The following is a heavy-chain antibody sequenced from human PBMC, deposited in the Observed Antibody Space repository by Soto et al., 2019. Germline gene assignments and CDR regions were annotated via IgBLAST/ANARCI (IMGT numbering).Heavy chain of an antibody. V-gene: IGHV5-10-1*01. CDR1: GDSFTSYW. CDR3: ARHRGIAARPKSNYYGMDV. J-gene: IGHJ6*02. Sequence: PVESLTISCKGSGDSFTSYWISWVLQMPGKGLEWMRRIDPSDSYTNYSPSFQGHVTISADKSISTAYLQWSSLKASDTAMYYCARHRGIAARPKSNYYGMDVWGQGTTVTVSS. CDR2: IDPSDSYT. D-gene: IGHD6-6*01.